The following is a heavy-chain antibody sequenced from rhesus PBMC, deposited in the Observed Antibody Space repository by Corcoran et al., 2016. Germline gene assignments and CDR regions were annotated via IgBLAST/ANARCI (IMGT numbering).Heavy chain of an antibody. CDR1: GGSLSSSY. D-gene: IGHD4-23*01. J-gene: IGHJ2*01. Sequence: QLQLQESGPGLVKPSETLSVTCAVSGGSLSSSYWRWIRPAPGKGLDWIGYIYGSGSSTNYNPPLKSRVTLSVDTSKNQLSLKLSPVTAADTAVYYCASLNTVTRDWYSDLWGPGTPITISS. V-gene: IGHV4-169*02. CDR2: IYGSGSST. CDR3: ASLNTVTRDWYSDL.